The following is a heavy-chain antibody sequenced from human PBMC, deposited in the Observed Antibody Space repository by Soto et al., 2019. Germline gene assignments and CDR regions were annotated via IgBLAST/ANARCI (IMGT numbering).Heavy chain of an antibody. J-gene: IGHJ4*02. D-gene: IGHD6-13*01. V-gene: IGHV4-59*01. CDR1: GGSLSVYY. CDR3: ARDRRAVAGTGTLDY. CDR2: IYYSGRA. Sequence: PSETLSLTCPFSGGSLSVYYWSWIRPHPGKGLEWLGYIYYSGRANYNPSLKSRVTISVDTSKNQFSLKLSSVTAADTAVYYCARDRRAVAGTGTLDYWGQGTLVTVSS.